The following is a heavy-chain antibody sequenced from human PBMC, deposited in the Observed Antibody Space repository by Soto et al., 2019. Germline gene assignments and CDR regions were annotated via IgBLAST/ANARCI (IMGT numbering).Heavy chain of an antibody. J-gene: IGHJ6*02. D-gene: IGHD3-10*01. CDR3: ARSYGSGSWGGYYYYGMDV. CDR2: IYHSGST. Sequence: SETLSLTCAVSGYSISSGYYWGWIRQPPGKGLEWIGSIYHSGSTYYNPSLKSRVTISVDTSKNQFSLKLSSVTAADTAVYYCARSYGSGSWGGYYYYGMDVWGQGTTVTVYS. V-gene: IGHV4-38-2*01. CDR1: GYSISSGYY.